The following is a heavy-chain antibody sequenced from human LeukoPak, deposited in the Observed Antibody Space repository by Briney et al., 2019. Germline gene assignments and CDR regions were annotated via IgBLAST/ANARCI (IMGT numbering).Heavy chain of an antibody. Sequence: PSETLSLTCAVYGGSFSGYYWSWTRQPPGKGLEWIGEINHSGSTNYNPSLKSRVTISVDTSKNQFSLKLSSVTAADTAVYYCARAGSGFDYWGQGTLVTVSS. CDR1: GGSFSGYY. CDR3: ARAGSGFDY. CDR2: INHSGST. J-gene: IGHJ4*02. V-gene: IGHV4-34*01. D-gene: IGHD2-15*01.